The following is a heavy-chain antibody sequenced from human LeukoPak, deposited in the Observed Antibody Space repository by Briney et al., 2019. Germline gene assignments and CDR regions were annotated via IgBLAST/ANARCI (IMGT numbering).Heavy chain of an antibody. CDR3: ARAGPLRYFDWLLSYWYFDL. V-gene: IGHV4-30-2*01. CDR1: GGSIRSGCYS. D-gene: IGHD3-9*01. CDR2: IYHSGST. J-gene: IGHJ2*01. Sequence: SQTLSLTCAVSGGSIRSGCYSWSWIRQPPGKGLEWIGYIYHSGSTYYNPSLKSRVTVSVDRSKNQFSLKLGSVTAADTAVYYCARAGPLRYFDWLLSYWYFDLWGRGALVTVSS.